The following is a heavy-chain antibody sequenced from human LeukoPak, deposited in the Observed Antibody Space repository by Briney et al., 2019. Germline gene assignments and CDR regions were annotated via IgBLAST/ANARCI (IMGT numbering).Heavy chain of an antibody. CDR1: GGTFSSYA. D-gene: IGHD2-2*01. V-gene: IGHV1-69*05. J-gene: IGHJ6*02. CDR2: IIPIFGTA. CDR3: AREDIVVVPAADYQHYGMDV. Sequence: EASVKVSCKASGGTFSSYAISWVRQAPGQGLEWMGGIIPIFGTANYAQKFQGRVTMTRDTSTSTVYMELSSLRSEDTAVYYCAREDIVVVPAADYQHYGMDVWGQGTTVTVSS.